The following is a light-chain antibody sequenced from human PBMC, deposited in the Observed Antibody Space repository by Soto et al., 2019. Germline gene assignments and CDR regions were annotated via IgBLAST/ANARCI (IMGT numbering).Light chain of an antibody. V-gene: IGKV3-15*01. CDR2: DAS. Sequence: EIVMTQSPATLSVSPGERATLSCRASQSISTNLAWYRQKPGQGPRLLIYDASTRATGIPARFSGSGSGTDFTLTISSLQSEDFAVYYCQQYNNWLKWTFGQGTKVEIK. J-gene: IGKJ1*01. CDR3: QQYNNWLKWT. CDR1: QSISTN.